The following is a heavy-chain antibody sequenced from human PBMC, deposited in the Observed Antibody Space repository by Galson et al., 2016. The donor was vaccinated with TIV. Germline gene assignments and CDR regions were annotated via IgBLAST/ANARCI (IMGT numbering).Heavy chain of an antibody. J-gene: IGHJ4*02. Sequence: SVKVSCKASGGTFSTYAVSWVRQAPGQGLEWMGRITPILNTANYAQKFQGRVTITAAQSTSTAYMELSSLRSEDTAVSYCARERIGNGYYNTCFLDYWGQGTLVTVS. D-gene: IGHD3-22*01. CDR2: ITPILNTA. V-gene: IGHV1-69*13. CDR1: GGTFSTYA. CDR3: ARERIGNGYYNTCFLDY.